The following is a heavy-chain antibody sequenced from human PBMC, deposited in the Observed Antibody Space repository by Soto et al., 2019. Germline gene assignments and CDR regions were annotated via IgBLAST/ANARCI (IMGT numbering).Heavy chain of an antibody. Sequence: GESLKISCKGSGYSFTSYWIGWVRQMPGKGLEWMGIIYPGDSDTRYSPSFQGQVTISADKSISTAYLQWSSLKASDTAMYYCARLMEYYDTLNGYSRGDAFDIWGQGTMVTVSS. J-gene: IGHJ3*02. V-gene: IGHV5-51*01. CDR3: ARLMEYYDTLNGYSRGDAFDI. D-gene: IGHD3-9*01. CDR2: IYPGDSDT. CDR1: GYSFTSYW.